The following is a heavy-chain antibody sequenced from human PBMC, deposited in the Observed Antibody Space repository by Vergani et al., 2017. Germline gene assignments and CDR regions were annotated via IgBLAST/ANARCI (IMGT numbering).Heavy chain of an antibody. D-gene: IGHD2/OR15-2a*01. CDR1: GFRFSSYG. V-gene: IGHV3-33*06. Sequence: VQLVESGGGVVQPGRSLRLSCAASGFRFSSYGMNWVRQAPGKGLEWVAVIWYDGSNKYYADSVKGRFTIARDNSQNTVNLQMNSLRVDDTAVYYCAKDLCGCNSISYSYYMDVWGKGTTVTV. CDR2: IWYDGSNK. J-gene: IGHJ6*03. CDR3: AKDLCGCNSISYSYYMDV.